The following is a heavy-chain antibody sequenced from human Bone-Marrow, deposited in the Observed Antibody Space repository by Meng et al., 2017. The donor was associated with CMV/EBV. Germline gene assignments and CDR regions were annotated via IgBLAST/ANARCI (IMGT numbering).Heavy chain of an antibody. CDR1: GGSFSGYY. D-gene: IGHD1-1*01. Sequence: SETLSLTCAVYGGSFSGYYWSWIRQPPGKGLEWIGEINHSGSTNYNPSLKSRVTISVDTSKNQFSLKLSSVTAADTAVYYCASYGYTNHFDYWGQGTLVTVYS. V-gene: IGHV4-34*01. CDR3: ASYGYTNHFDY. J-gene: IGHJ4*02. CDR2: INHSGST.